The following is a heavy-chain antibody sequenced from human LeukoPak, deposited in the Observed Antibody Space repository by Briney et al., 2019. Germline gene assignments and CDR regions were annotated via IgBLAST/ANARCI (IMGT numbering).Heavy chain of an antibody. J-gene: IGHJ4*02. CDR2: IIPIFGTA. CDR1: GGTFGSYA. D-gene: IGHD4-17*01. Sequence: SVKVSCKASGGTFGSYAISWVRQAPGQGLEWMGGIIPIFGTANYAQKFQGRVTITADESTSTAYMELSSLRSEDTAVYYCARQSNYGDYISGSGRLDYWGQGTLVTVSS. V-gene: IGHV1-69*13. CDR3: ARQSNYGDYISGSGRLDY.